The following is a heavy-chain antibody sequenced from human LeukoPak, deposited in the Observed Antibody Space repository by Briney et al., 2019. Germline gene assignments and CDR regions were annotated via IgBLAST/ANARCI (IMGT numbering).Heavy chain of an antibody. Sequence: GGSLRLSCAVSGFTFSTYWMHWVRQAPAKGLFWVSRINSDGSSTSYADSVKGRFTISRDNAKNTLYLQMNSLRAEDTAVYYCARARGGYDHFDYWGQGTLVTVSS. D-gene: IGHD5-12*01. CDR2: INSDGSST. J-gene: IGHJ4*02. CDR3: ARARGGYDHFDY. V-gene: IGHV3-74*01. CDR1: GFTFSTYW.